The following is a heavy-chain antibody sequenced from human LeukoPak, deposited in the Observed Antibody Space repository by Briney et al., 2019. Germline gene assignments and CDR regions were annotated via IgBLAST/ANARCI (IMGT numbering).Heavy chain of an antibody. J-gene: IGHJ6*02. Sequence: GGSLRLSCAASGFTFISYSMTWVRQAPGKGLEWVSYINSGSGTMYYADSVKGRFTISRDNGKTSLYLQMNSLRDEDTAVYYCARVIAVVRGGGLSYYYAMDVWGQGTPVTVSS. V-gene: IGHV3-48*02. D-gene: IGHD3-10*01. CDR3: ARVIAVVRGGGLSYYYAMDV. CDR1: GFTFISYS. CDR2: INSGSGTM.